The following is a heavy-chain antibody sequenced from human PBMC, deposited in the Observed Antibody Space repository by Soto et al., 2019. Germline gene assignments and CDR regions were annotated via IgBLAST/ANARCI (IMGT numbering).Heavy chain of an antibody. D-gene: IGHD2-2*01. V-gene: IGHV3-30*18. J-gene: IGHJ4*02. Sequence: GGSLRLSCAASGFTFSSYGMHWVRQAPGKGLEWVAVISYDGSNKYYADSVKGRFTISRDNSKNTLYLQMNSLRAEDTAVYYCAKDREYQLLSPNYFDYWGQGTLVTVSS. CDR1: GFTFSSYG. CDR3: AKDREYQLLSPNYFDY. CDR2: ISYDGSNK.